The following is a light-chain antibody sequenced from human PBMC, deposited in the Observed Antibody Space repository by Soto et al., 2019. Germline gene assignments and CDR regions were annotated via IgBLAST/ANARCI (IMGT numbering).Light chain of an antibody. CDR1: QSVTNS. V-gene: IGKV3-11*01. CDR3: QQYGSLSWT. CDR2: DAS. J-gene: IGKJ1*01. Sequence: EIVLTQSPATLSLSPGERATLSCRASQSVTNSLAWYQQKPGQAPRLLVYDASNRATGIPTRFSGSGSGTDFTLTISRLEPEDFAVYYCQQYGSLSWTFGQGTRVEIK.